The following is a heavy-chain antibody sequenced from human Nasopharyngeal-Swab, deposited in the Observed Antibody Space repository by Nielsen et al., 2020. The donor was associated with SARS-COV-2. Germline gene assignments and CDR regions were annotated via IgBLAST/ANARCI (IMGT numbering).Heavy chain of an antibody. V-gene: IGHV3-9*01. CDR2: ISWNSGSI. D-gene: IGHD3-3*01. Sequence: GGSLRLSCAASGFTFDDYAMHWVRQAPGKGLEWVSGISWNSGSIGYADSVKGRFTISRDNAKNSRYLQMNSLRAEDTALYYCAKDYHYDFGTNWFDPWGQGTLVTVSS. CDR3: AKDYHYDFGTNWFDP. J-gene: IGHJ5*02. CDR1: GFTFDDYA.